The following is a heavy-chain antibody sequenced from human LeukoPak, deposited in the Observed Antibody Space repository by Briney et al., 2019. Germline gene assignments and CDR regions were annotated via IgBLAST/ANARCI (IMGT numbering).Heavy chain of an antibody. V-gene: IGHV3-21*01. CDR1: GFTFNSYS. J-gene: IGHJ4*02. Sequence: PGGSLRLSCAASGFTFNSYSMNWVRQAPGKGLEWVSSISSSSSYLYYADSVKGRFTISRDNAKNSLYLQMNSLRAEDTAVYYCAKDLGLRTVVFDYWGQGTLVTVSS. CDR2: ISSSSSYL. CDR3: AKDLGLRTVVFDY. D-gene: IGHD4-17*01.